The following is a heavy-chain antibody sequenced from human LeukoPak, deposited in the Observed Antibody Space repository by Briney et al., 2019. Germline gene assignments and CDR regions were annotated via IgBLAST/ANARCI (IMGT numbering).Heavy chain of an antibody. D-gene: IGHD3-16*01. Sequence: ASVKVSCKASGYTFTGYYIHWVRQAPGQGLEWMGWINPNSGGTNYAQKFQGRGTMTRDTSISTVYTELMRLRSDDTAIYYCARDTVGGGVAYYFDYWGQGTLVTVSS. CDR3: ARDTVGGGVAYYFDY. V-gene: IGHV1-2*02. CDR1: GYTFTGYY. CDR2: INPNSGGT. J-gene: IGHJ4*02.